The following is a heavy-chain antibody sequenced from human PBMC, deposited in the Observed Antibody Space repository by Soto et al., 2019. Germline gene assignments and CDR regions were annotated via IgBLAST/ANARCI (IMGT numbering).Heavy chain of an antibody. CDR3: ARDLFAGDNWSYYYYSMDV. D-gene: IGHD1-20*01. V-gene: IGHV3-74*01. J-gene: IGHJ6*02. CDR1: GFTFSSYW. Sequence: EVQLVESGGGLVQPGGSLRLSCAASGFTFSSYWMHWVRQAPGKGLVWVSRINSDGSSTSYADSVKGRFTISRDNAKNTLYLQMNSLRAEDTAVYYCARDLFAGDNWSYYYYSMDVCGHGTTVIVS. CDR2: INSDGSST.